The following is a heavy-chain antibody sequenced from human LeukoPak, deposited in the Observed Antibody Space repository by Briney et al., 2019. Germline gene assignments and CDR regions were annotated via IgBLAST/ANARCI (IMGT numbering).Heavy chain of an antibody. CDR1: GGTFSSYA. J-gene: IGHJ4*02. CDR3: ARGYCSSTSCYTGNVYFDY. D-gene: IGHD2-2*02. V-gene: IGHV1-69*01. CDR2: IIPIFGTA. Sequence: GSSVKVSCKASGGTFSSYAISWVRQAPGQGLEWMGGIIPIFGTANYAQKFQGRVTITADESTSTAYMELSSLRSEDTAVYYCARGYCSSTSCYTGNVYFDYWGQGTLVTVSS.